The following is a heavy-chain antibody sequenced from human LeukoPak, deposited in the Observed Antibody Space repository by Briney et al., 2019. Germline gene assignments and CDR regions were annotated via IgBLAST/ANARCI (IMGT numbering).Heavy chain of an antibody. J-gene: IGHJ4*02. CDR2: INPNSGDT. D-gene: IGHD2-2*01. V-gene: IGHV1-2*02. Sequence: ASVKLSCKPAGYTFTGYYMHSVPQAPGHGFEWLGGINPNSGDTNYAQKFQGRVTMTRDTSISTVHMELSRLRSDDTAVYYCARANPLYCSSTTCLFDYWGQGTLVTVSS. CDR3: ARANPLYCSSTTCLFDY. CDR1: GYTFTGYY.